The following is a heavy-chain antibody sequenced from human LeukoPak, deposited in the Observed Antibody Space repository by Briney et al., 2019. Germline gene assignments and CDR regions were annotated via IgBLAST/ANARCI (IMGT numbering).Heavy chain of an antibody. J-gene: IGHJ3*02. CDR3: ARTTVNVEQAFDI. CDR2: IYYSGST. V-gene: IGHV4-59*08. CDR1: GGSISSYS. Sequence: SETLSLTCTVSGGSISSYSWSWIRQPPGEGLEWIGYIYYSGSTNYNPSLKSRVTISVDTSKNQFSLKLTSVTAADTALYYCARTTVNVEQAFDIWGQGTMVTVSS. D-gene: IGHD4-17*01.